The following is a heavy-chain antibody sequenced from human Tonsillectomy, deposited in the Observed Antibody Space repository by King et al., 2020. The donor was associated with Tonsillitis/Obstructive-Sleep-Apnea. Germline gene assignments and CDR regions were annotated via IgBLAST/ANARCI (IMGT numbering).Heavy chain of an antibody. D-gene: IGHD2-21*01. V-gene: IGHV4-34*01. CDR3: ARTLRATCVTGGQVHV. J-gene: IGHJ6*03. CDR2: INQSGRT. Sequence: VQLQQWGAGLLKPSETLSLTCAVYGGSFSGYYWNWIRQPPGKGLEWIGEINQSGRTNYNPSLKSRVTISVDTSKNQFSLNLSSVTAADTAVYFCARTLRATCVTGGQVHVGGKGTTVTVSS. CDR1: GGSFSGYY.